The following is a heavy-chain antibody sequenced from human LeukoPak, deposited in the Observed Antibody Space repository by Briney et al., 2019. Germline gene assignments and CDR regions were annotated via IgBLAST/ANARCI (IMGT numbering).Heavy chain of an antibody. Sequence: SETLSLTCVVYGGSFSGYYWSWIRQPPGKGLEWIGEINHSGSTNYNPSLKSRVTISVDTSKNQFSLKLSSVTAADTAVYYCARGRGYSYGFGYWGQGTLVTVSS. CDR3: ARGRGYSYGFGY. CDR1: GGSFSGYY. CDR2: INHSGST. D-gene: IGHD5-18*01. J-gene: IGHJ4*02. V-gene: IGHV4-34*01.